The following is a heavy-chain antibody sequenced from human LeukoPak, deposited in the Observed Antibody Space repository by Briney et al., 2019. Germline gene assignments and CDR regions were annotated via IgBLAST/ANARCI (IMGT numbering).Heavy chain of an antibody. J-gene: IGHJ3*02. D-gene: IGHD4-17*01. CDR3: ARDLVTVTKGFDI. V-gene: IGHV4-59*11. CDR1: DDSFSSHY. Sequence: SETLSLTSAVSDDSFSSHYWTWIRQPPGKGLEGIGYISYIGSTNYNPSLKSRVTISIDTSKNQFSLNLTSVTAADTAVYYCARDLVTVTKGFDIWGQGTMVSVSS. CDR2: ISYIGST.